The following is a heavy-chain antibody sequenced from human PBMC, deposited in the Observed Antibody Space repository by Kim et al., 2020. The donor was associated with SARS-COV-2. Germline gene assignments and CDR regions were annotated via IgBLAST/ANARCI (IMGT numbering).Heavy chain of an antibody. D-gene: IGHD3-9*01. CDR3: ARDHPDILTGYPMDYYYYYYMDV. V-gene: IGHV3-7*01. J-gene: IGHJ6*03. Sequence: GGSLRLSCAASGFTFSSYWMSWVRQAPGKGLEWVANIKQDGSEKYYVDSVKGRFTISRDNAKNSLYLQMNSLRAEDTAVYYCARDHPDILTGYPMDYYYYYYMDVWGKGTTVTVSS. CDR1: GFTFSSYW. CDR2: IKQDGSEK.